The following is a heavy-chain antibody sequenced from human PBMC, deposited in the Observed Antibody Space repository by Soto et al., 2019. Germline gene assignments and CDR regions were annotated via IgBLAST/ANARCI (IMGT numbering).Heavy chain of an antibody. CDR3: ARLMAAMQNWLDP. D-gene: IGHD2-2*01. CDR1: GGSISSIDYF. Sequence: SETLSLTCSVSGGSISSIDYFWSWIRQPPGKGLEWIGFIYHTGTTYYNPSLRSRVTISIDTSKSQFSMKLNSVTAADTAVYYCARLMAAMQNWLDPWGQGTQVTVSS. V-gene: IGHV4-30-4*01. CDR2: IYHTGTT. J-gene: IGHJ5*02.